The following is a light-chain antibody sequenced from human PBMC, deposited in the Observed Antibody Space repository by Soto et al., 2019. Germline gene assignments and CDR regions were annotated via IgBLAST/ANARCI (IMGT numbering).Light chain of an antibody. V-gene: IGKV3-15*01. CDR1: QSVSSN. CDR3: QQYNNWPPLT. CDR2: GAS. J-gene: IGKJ4*01. Sequence: EIVMTQSPATLSVSPGERATLSGRASQSVSSNLAWYQQKPGQAPRLLIYGASTRPTGIPARFSGSGSGTEFTLTISSLQSEDFALYYCQQYNNWPPLTFGGGTKVEIK.